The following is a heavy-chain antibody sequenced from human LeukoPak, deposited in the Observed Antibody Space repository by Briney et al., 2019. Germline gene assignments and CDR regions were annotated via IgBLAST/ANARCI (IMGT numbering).Heavy chain of an antibody. V-gene: IGHV1-18*01. CDR2: ISAYNGNT. J-gene: IGHJ4*02. CDR1: GYTFTNYG. D-gene: IGHD1-26*01. CDR3: ARDLDQYSGRFGGFGHDF. Sequence: ASVKVSCKASGYTFTNYGINWVRQAPGQGLEWMGWISAYNGNTNYAQKLRGRVTMTTDTSASTAYMELRSLRSDDTAVYYCARDLDQYSGRFGGFGHDFWGQGTLVTVSS.